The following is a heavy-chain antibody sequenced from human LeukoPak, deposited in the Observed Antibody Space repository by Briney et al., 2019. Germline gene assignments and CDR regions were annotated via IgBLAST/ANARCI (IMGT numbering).Heavy chain of an antibody. Sequence: SETLSLTCTVSGGSISSTRYYWGWIRQPPGKGLEWIGSIYYIGSTYYNPSLKSRVTISVDTSKNQFSLKLSSVTAADTAVYYCARGDYYYMDVWGKGTTVTVSS. CDR3: ARGDYYYMDV. V-gene: IGHV4-39*07. CDR1: GGSISSTRYY. J-gene: IGHJ6*03. CDR2: IYYIGST. D-gene: IGHD2-21*01.